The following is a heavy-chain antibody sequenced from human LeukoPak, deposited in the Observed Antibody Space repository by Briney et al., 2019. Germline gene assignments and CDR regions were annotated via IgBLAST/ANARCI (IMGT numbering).Heavy chain of an antibody. CDR1: GFTFSSYG. J-gene: IGHJ4*02. CDR2: IRYDGSNK. CDR3: AKDFAAGSYFDY. V-gene: IGHV3-30*02. Sequence: GGSLRLSCAASGFTFSSYGMHWVRQAPGKGLEWVAFIRYDGSNKYYADSVKGRFTISRDNSKNTLYLQMDSLRAEDTAVYYCAKDFAAGSYFDYWGQGTLVTVSS.